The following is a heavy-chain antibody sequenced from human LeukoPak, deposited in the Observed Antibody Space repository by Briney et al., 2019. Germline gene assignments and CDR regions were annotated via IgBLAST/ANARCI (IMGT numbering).Heavy chain of an antibody. CDR1: GYTFTSFD. Sequence: ASVKVSCKASGYTFTSFDINWVRQATGQGLEWMGWMNPNSGNTGSAQKFQGRITMTRNTSITTAYMELSSLRSEDTAVYYCAKDTGYHSSGYYYGDFDYWGQGTLVTVSS. CDR3: AKDTGYHSSGYYYGDFDY. CDR2: MNPNSGNT. D-gene: IGHD3-22*01. V-gene: IGHV1-8*01. J-gene: IGHJ4*02.